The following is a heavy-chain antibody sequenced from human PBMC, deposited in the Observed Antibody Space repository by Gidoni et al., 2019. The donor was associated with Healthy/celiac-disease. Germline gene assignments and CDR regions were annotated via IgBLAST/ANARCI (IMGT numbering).Heavy chain of an antibody. CDR1: GGAVSRGSYY. V-gene: IGHV4-61*01. CDR3: ARLCSGGSCYAGFDY. Sequence: QVQLQESGTGLVRPSETLSLACTVSGGAVSRGSYYWSWIRQPPGKGLEWIWYIYYSGSTNYNPSLKSRVTISLDTSKNQFSLKLSSVTAADTAVYYCARLCSGGSCYAGFDYWGQGTLVTVSS. J-gene: IGHJ4*02. D-gene: IGHD2-15*01. CDR2: IYYSGST.